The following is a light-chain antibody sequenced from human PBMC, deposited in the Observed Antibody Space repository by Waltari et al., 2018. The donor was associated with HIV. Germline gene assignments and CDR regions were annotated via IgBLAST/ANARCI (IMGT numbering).Light chain of an antibody. CDR1: ESVSSN. Sequence: EPVMTQSPATLSVSPGERATLSCRASESVSSNLAWYQQKPGQAPRLLISGASTRATGIPARFSGSGSGTEFTLTISSLQSGDFAVYYCQQYDNWPPTWTFGQGTKVEIK. V-gene: IGKV3-15*01. CDR3: QQYDNWPPTWT. J-gene: IGKJ1*01. CDR2: GAS.